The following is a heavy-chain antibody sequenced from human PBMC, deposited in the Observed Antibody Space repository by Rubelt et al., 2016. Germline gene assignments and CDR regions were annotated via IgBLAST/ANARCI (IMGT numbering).Heavy chain of an antibody. CDR1: GGSFSGYY. Sequence: QVQLQQWGAGLLKPSETLSLTCAVYGGSFSGYYWSWIRQPPGKGLEWIGEINHSGSTNYNPSLKGRVTISVDTSKSQFSLKLSSVTAADTAVYYCARGRRDYGDLNWFDPWGQGTLVTVSS. V-gene: IGHV4-34*01. J-gene: IGHJ5*02. D-gene: IGHD4-17*01. CDR3: ARGRRDYGDLNWFDP. CDR2: INHSGST.